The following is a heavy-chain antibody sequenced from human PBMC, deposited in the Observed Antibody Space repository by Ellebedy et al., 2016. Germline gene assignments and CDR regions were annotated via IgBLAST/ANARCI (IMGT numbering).Heavy chain of an antibody. CDR2: ISAGSDTT. CDR3: RQGHYADL. Sequence: GGSLRLXXTASGLNFNTFSMSWARQAPGKGLEWVSTISAGSDTTRLADSVKGRFTISRDSSKNSVYLRMNNLRVEDTAVYYCRQGHYADLWGQGTLVTVSS. D-gene: IGHD4-17*01. J-gene: IGHJ4*02. V-gene: IGHV3-23*01. CDR1: GLNFNTFS.